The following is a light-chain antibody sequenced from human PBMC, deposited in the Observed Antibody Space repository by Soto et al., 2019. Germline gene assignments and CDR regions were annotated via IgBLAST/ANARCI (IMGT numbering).Light chain of an antibody. CDR3: SSYTSSSTVV. CDR2: DVS. V-gene: IGLV2-14*01. Sequence: QSALTQPASVSGSPGQSITISCTGTSRDVGGYNYVSWYQQHPDKAPKLMICDVSNRPSGVSNRFSGSKSGNTASLTISGLQAEDEADYYCSSYTSSSTVVFGGGTKVTVL. CDR1: SRDVGGYNY. J-gene: IGLJ3*02.